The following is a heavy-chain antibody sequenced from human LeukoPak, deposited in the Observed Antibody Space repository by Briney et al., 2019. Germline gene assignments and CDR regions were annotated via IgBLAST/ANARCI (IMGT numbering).Heavy chain of an antibody. CDR2: IYYSGST. CDR1: GGSISSYY. Sequence: SGTLSLTCTVSGGSISSYYWSWIRQPPGKGLEWIGYIYYSGSTNYNPSLKSRVTISVDTSKNQFSLKLSSVTAADTAVYYCARGSYYYYYYMDVWGKGTTVTVSS. V-gene: IGHV4-59*01. CDR3: ARGSYYYYYYMDV. J-gene: IGHJ6*03.